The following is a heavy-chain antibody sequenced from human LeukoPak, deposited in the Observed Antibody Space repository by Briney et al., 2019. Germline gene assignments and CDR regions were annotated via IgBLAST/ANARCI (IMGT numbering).Heavy chain of an antibody. CDR2: IIPLYGAA. Sequence: SVKVSCKASGDSFSNYEINWVRQAPGQGLEWMGGIIPLYGAANYAQKFQGRVTISADDSSSTAYMELSSLRSEDTAVYYCAREQSAHSGYFDYWGQGTLVTVSS. CDR1: GDSFSNYE. D-gene: IGHD1-26*01. CDR3: AREQSAHSGYFDY. V-gene: IGHV1-69*13. J-gene: IGHJ4*02.